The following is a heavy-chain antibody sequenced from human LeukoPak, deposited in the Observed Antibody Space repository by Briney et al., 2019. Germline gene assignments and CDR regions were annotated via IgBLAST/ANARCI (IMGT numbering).Heavy chain of an antibody. J-gene: IGHJ5*02. CDR2: IYTSGST. V-gene: IGHV4-4*07. CDR3: ARENAGQQLLVLVSTDSWFDP. CDR1: GGSISSYY. D-gene: IGHD6-13*01. Sequence: SETLSLTCTVSGGSISSYYWSWIRQPAGKGLEWIGRIYTSGSTNYNPSLKSRVTMSVDTSKNQFSLKLSSVTAADTAVYYCARENAGQQLLVLVSTDSWFDPWGQGTLVTVSS.